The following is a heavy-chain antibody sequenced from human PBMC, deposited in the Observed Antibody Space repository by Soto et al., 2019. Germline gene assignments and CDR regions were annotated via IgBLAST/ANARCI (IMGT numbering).Heavy chain of an antibody. CDR1: GFTFSSYD. V-gene: IGHV3-13*01. D-gene: IGHD6-13*01. CDR2: IGTAGDT. Sequence: GGSLRLSCAASGFTFSSYDMHWVRQATGKGLEWVSAIGTAGDTYYPGSVKGRFTISRENAKNSLYPQMNSLRAEDTAVYYCARDGYNSSSLTFGMDVWGQGTTVTVSS. CDR3: ARDGYNSSSLTFGMDV. J-gene: IGHJ6*02.